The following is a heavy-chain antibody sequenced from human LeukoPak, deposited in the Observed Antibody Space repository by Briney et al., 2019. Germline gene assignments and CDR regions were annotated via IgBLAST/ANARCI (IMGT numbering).Heavy chain of an antibody. D-gene: IGHD3-10*01. CDR1: GVSISSGSYY. J-gene: IGHJ6*03. CDR2: IYTSGST. V-gene: IGHV4-61*02. Sequence: SQTLSLTCTVSGVSISSGSYYWSWIRQPAGKGLEWIGRIYTSGSTNYNPSLNSRVTISVDTSKNQFSLKLSCVTAADTAVYYCARRPYYYGSGSYYYYYMDVWGKGTTVTVSS. CDR3: ARRPYYYGSGSYYYYYMDV.